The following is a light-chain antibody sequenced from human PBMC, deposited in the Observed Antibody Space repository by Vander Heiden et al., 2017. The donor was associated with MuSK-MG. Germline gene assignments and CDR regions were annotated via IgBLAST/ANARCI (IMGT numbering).Light chain of an antibody. CDR1: QSVGSSY. CDR3: QQYGSSGT. V-gene: IGKV3-20*01. Sequence: EIVLTQSPGTLSLSPGERATLSCRASQSVGSSYLAWYQQKPGQAPRLLMYGASSRATGIPDRFSGSGSGTDFTLTISRLEPEDFAVYYCQQYGSSGTFGGGTKVEIK. CDR2: GAS. J-gene: IGKJ4*01.